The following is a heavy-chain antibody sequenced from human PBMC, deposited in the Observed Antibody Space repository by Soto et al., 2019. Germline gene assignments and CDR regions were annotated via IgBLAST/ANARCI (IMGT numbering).Heavy chain of an antibody. J-gene: IGHJ6*02. D-gene: IGHD6-6*01. Sequence: VKVSCKASGYTFTGYYMHWVRQAPGQGLEWMGWINPNSGGTNYAQKFQGRVTMTRDTSISTAYMELSRLRSDDTAVYYCARDRVAARYYYYYGMDVWGQGTTVTVSS. CDR3: ARDRVAARYYYYYGMDV. CDR1: GYTFTGYY. V-gene: IGHV1-2*02. CDR2: INPNSGGT.